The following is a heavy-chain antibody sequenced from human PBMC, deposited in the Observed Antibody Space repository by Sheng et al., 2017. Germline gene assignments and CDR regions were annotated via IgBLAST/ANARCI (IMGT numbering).Heavy chain of an antibody. CDR2: IIPILGIA. CDR1: GGTFSSYA. CDR3: AKRNVEMATIDYPYYFDY. J-gene: IGHJ4*02. Sequence: QVQLVQSGAEVKKPGSSVKVSCKASGGTFSSYAISWVRQAPGQGLEWMGGIIPILGIANYAQKFQGRVTITADKSTSTAYMELSSLRSEDTAVYYCAKRNVEMATIDYPYYFDYWGRGNPGHRLL. V-gene: IGHV1-69*04. D-gene: IGHD5-12*01.